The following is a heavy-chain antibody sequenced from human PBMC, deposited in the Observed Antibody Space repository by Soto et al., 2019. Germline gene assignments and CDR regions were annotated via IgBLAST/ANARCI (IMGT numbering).Heavy chain of an antibody. CDR2: ITYDGSNK. V-gene: IGHV3-30*18. J-gene: IGHJ4*02. D-gene: IGHD1-7*01. CDR1: GFNFDNYG. CDR3: AKDSAGGTFYTPLGF. Sequence: TGGSLRLSCQASGFNFDNYGMHWVRQAPGKGLEWVAVITYDGSNKYYADSVKGRFTISRDNSKNTLSLHLNTLKPEDTAVYHCAKDSAGGTFYTPLGFWGEGTLVTVYS.